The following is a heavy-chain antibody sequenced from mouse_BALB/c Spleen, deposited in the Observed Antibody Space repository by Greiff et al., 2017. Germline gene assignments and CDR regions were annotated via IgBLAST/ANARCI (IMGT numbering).Heavy chain of an antibody. CDR2: INSNGGST. CDR3: ARHSSGYYESAMDY. CDR1: GFTFSSYY. V-gene: IGHV5-6-2*01. D-gene: IGHD2-3*01. J-gene: IGHJ4*01. Sequence: EVMLVESGGGLVKLGGSLKLSCAASGFTFSSYYMSWVRQTPEKRLELVAAINSNGGSTYYPDTVKGRFTISRDNAKNTLYRQMSSLKSEDTALYYCARHSSGYYESAMDYWGQGTSVTVSS.